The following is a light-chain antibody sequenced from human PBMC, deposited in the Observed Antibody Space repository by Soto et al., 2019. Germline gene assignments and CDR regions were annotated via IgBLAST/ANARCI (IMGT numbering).Light chain of an antibody. V-gene: IGKV1-27*01. CDR3: QKYDSAPT. CDR2: SAS. J-gene: IGKJ1*01. Sequence: DIQMTQSPSSLSASVGDRVTITCRPSQGIGNALAWYQQKPGTVPKLLIHSASTLQSGVPSRFSGSGSGTDFTLIISSLQPEDVATYYCQKYDSAPTFGPGTKVDIK. CDR1: QGIGNA.